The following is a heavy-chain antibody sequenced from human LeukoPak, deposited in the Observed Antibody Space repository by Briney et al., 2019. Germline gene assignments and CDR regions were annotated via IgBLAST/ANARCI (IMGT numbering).Heavy chain of an antibody. J-gene: IGHJ4*02. Sequence: GSSVKVSCKASGGTFSSYAISWVRQAPGQGLEWMGGIIPIFGTANYAQKSQGRVTITTDESTSTAYMELSSLRSEDTAVYYCATQRGDSSGYYGGYWGQGTLVTVSS. CDR2: IIPIFGTA. D-gene: IGHD3-22*01. CDR3: ATQRGDSSGYYGGY. V-gene: IGHV1-69*05. CDR1: GGTFSSYA.